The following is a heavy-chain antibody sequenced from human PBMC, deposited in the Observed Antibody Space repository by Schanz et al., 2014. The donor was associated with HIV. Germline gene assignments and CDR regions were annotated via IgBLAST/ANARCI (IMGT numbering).Heavy chain of an antibody. CDR1: GFPFNHHA. Sequence: EVQLLESGGGLVKPGGSLRLSCTASGFPFNHHALMWVRQSPGKGLEWVSGISGSGGTTYYADSVKGRFTISRDNAKNSLSLQMNSLRAEDTAVYFCARGSWYSGGWYDDYNYYDVDVWGQGTTVIVSS. D-gene: IGHD6-19*01. J-gene: IGHJ6*02. CDR2: ISGSGGTT. CDR3: ARGSWYSGGWYDDYNYYDVDV. V-gene: IGHV3-23*01.